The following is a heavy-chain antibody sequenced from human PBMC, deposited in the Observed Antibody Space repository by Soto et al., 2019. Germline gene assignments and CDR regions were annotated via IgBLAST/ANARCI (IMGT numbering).Heavy chain of an antibody. D-gene: IGHD1-7*01. CDR1: GGSFTSNNW. Sequence: SETLSLTCPVSGGSFTSNNWRTWVRQPPGQGLEWIGEIYRTGSTNYNPSLKSRVTISLDKSENQFSLKVTSLTAADTAVYYCASRDPGTSVDYWGQGTLVTVSS. J-gene: IGHJ4*02. CDR2: IYRTGST. V-gene: IGHV4-4*02. CDR3: ASRDPGTSVDY.